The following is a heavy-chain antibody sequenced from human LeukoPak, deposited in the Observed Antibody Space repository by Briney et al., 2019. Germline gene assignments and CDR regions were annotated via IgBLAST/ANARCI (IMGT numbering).Heavy chain of an antibody. J-gene: IGHJ4*02. CDR1: GGSISSGSYY. CDR3: ARDNGQYDSSGYYDY. D-gene: IGHD3-22*01. V-gene: IGHV4-61*02. Sequence: PSETLSLTCTVSGGSISSGSYYWSWIRQPAGKGLEWIGRICTSGSTNYNPSLKSRVTISVDTSKNQFSLKLSSVTAADTAVYYCARDNGQYDSSGYYDYWGQGTLVTVSS. CDR2: ICTSGST.